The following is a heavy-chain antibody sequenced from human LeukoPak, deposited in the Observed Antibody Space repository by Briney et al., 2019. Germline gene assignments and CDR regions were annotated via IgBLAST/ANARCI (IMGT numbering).Heavy chain of an antibody. CDR1: GGSFSGYY. CDR2: INHSGST. D-gene: IGHD6-6*01. J-gene: IGHJ4*02. Sequence: SETLSLTCAVYGGSFSGYYWSWIRQPPGKGLEWTGEINHSGSTNYNPSLKSRATISVDTSKNQFSLKLSSVTAADTAVYYCARSIAARPESGGGYFDYWGQGTLVTVSS. V-gene: IGHV4-34*01. CDR3: ARSIAARPESGGGYFDY.